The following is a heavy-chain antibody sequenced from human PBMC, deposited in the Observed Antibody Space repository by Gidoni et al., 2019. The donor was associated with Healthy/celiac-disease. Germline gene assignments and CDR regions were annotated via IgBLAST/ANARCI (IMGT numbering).Heavy chain of an antibody. J-gene: IGHJ4*02. V-gene: IGHV4-34*01. D-gene: IGHD5-12*01. CDR1: GGSFSGYY. CDR2: INHSGST. Sequence: QVQLQQWGAGLLKPSETLSRTCDVYGGSFSGYYWSGIRQPPGKGLEWIGEINHSGSTNYNPSLKSRVTISVDTSKNQFSLKLSSVTAADTAVYYCARGKKEMATINAWYFDYWGQGTLVTVSS. CDR3: ARGKKEMATINAWYFDY.